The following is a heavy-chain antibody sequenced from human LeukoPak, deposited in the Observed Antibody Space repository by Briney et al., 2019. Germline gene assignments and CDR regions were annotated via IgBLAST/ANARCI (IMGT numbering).Heavy chain of an antibody. J-gene: IGHJ6*02. Sequence: GGSLRLSCAASGFTFTSYAMTWVRHAPGKGLEWVSGISGSGGSTDYADSVRGRFTISRDNSKNTLFLQMNSLRAEDTVVYYCAKVLNIYHYYGMDVWGQGTTVTVSS. V-gene: IGHV3-23*01. CDR3: AKVLNIYHYYGMDV. CDR1: GFTFTSYA. CDR2: ISGSGGST. D-gene: IGHD2/OR15-2a*01.